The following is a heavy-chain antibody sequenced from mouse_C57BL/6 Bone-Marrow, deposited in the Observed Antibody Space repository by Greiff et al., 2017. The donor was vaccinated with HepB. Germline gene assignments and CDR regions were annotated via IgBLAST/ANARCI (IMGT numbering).Heavy chain of an antibody. CDR1: GYTFTSYW. D-gene: IGHD2-4*01. CDR2: IHPSDSDT. J-gene: IGHJ2*01. Sequence: VQLQQPGAELVKPGASVKVSCKASGYTFTSYWMHWVKQRPGQGLEWIGRIHPSDSDTNYNQKFKGKATLTVDKSSSTAYMQLSSLTSEDSAVYDCASTSIYYDYDVSFDYWGQGTTLTVSS. V-gene: IGHV1-74*01. CDR3: ASTSIYYDYDVSFDY.